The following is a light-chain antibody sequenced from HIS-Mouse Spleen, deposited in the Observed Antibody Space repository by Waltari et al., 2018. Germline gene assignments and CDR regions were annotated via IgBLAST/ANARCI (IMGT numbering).Light chain of an antibody. V-gene: IGKV1-8*01. CDR2: AAS. CDR3: QQYYSYPYT. J-gene: IGKJ2*01. CDR1: LGISSY. Sequence: AIRMTQSPSSLSASTGDTVTITCRASLGISSYLAWYQQKPGKAPKLLIYAASTLQSGVPSRFSGSGSGTDFTLTISCLQSEDFATYYCQQYYSYPYTFGQGTKLEIK.